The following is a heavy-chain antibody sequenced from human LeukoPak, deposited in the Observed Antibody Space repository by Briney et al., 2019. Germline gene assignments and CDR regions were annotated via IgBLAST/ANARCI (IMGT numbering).Heavy chain of an antibody. Sequence: ASVKVSCKASGGTFSSYAISWVRLAPGQGLEWMGRIIPILGIANYAQKFQGRVTITADKSTSTACMELSSLRSEDTAVYYCARDLPGDYGLDYWGQGTLVTVSS. D-gene: IGHD3-16*01. V-gene: IGHV1-69*04. CDR2: IIPILGIA. CDR1: GGTFSSYA. CDR3: ARDLPGDYGLDY. J-gene: IGHJ4*02.